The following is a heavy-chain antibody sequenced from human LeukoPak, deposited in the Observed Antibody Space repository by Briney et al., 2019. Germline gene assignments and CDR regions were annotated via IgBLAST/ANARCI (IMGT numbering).Heavy chain of an antibody. CDR1: GFTFSTYW. J-gene: IGHJ4*02. CDR3: ASPRYCSSGSCYSDY. D-gene: IGHD2-15*01. Sequence: GGSLRLSCAASGFTFSTYWMRWVRQAPGKGREGVANIKQGGSDKYYVHYGKGRFTIARDKGKNSLYLQRKSMRAEDRAVYYCASPRYCSSGSCYSDYWGQGALVPVSS. CDR2: IKQGGSDK. V-gene: IGHV3-7*01.